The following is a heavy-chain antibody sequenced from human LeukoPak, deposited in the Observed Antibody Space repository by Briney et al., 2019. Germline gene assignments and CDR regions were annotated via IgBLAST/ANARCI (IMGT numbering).Heavy chain of an antibody. V-gene: IGHV3-23*01. CDR2: ISDSGGNT. J-gene: IGHJ1*01. CDR3: APSTGAVAAGYFQH. CDR1: GFTVSSNY. D-gene: IGHD6-19*01. Sequence: GGSLRLSCAASGFTVSSNYVSWVRQAPGKGLEWVSAISDSGGNTYYADSVKGRFTISRDNSKNTLYLQMTSLRAEDTAVYYCAPSTGAVAAGYFQHWGQGALVTVSS.